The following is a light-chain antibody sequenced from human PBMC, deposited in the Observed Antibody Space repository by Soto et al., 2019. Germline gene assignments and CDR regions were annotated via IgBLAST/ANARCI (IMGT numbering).Light chain of an antibody. J-gene: IGLJ2*01. CDR2: DVS. Sequence: QSALTQPASVSGSPGQSITISCTGTSSDVGGYNYVSWYQQHPDKAPKLMIYDVSNRPSGVSNRFSGSKSGSTASLIISGLQAEDEADYYCSSYTSSSTLVVFGGGTQLTVL. CDR1: SSDVGGYNY. V-gene: IGLV2-14*03. CDR3: SSYTSSSTLVV.